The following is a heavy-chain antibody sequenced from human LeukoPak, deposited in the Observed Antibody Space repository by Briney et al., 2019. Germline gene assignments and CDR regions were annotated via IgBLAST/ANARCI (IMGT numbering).Heavy chain of an antibody. CDR2: ISSSSSYI. V-gene: IGHV3-21*04. CDR3: AKDREGGGYYDFWSGLFFDY. CDR1: GFTFSSYS. J-gene: IGHJ4*02. D-gene: IGHD3-3*01. Sequence: GGSLRLSCAASGFTFSSYSMNWVRQAPGKGLEWVSSISSSSSYIYYADSVKGRFTISRDNAKNSLYLQMNSLRAEDTAVYYCAKDREGGGYYDFWSGLFFDYWGQGTLVTVSS.